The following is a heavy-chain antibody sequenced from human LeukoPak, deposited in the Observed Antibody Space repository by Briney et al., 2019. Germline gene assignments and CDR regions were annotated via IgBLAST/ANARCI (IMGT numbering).Heavy chain of an antibody. D-gene: IGHD3-16*01. CDR2: ISWNSGRI. CDR1: GFTFDDYA. J-gene: IGHJ6*02. V-gene: IGHV3-9*01. Sequence: PGRSLRLSCAASGFTFDDYAMHWVRQAPGKGLEWVSGISWNSGRIGYADSVKGRFTISRDNAKNSLYLQMSNLRAEDTAVYFCARGGGLDVWGQGATVTVSS. CDR3: ARGGGLDV.